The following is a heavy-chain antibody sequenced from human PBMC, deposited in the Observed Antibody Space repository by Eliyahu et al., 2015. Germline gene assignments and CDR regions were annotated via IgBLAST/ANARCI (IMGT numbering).Heavy chain of an antibody. CDR2: ISTTSSYI. CDR1: GFTFSDHY. Sequence: QVQLVESGGGLVXPGGSLRXSCAXSGFTFSDHYXXWXRQXPGKGLEWVSYISTTSSYINYADSVKGRFTISRDNAKTSLYLQMNSLRAEDTAVYYCAREAWIKANMYCFDYWGQGTLVTVSS. CDR3: AREAWIKANMYCFDY. D-gene: IGHD5-12*01. V-gene: IGHV3-11*06. J-gene: IGHJ4*02.